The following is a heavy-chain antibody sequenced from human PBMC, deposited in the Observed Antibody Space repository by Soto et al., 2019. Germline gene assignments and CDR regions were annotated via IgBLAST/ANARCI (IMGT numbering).Heavy chain of an antibody. Sequence: PGGSLRLSCAASGFTFSSYAVHWVRQAPGKGLEWVAVISYDGSNKYYADSVKGRFTISRDNSKNTLYLQMNSLRAEDTAVYYCARAPGPYDSSGYYYGWYFDLWGRGTLVTVSS. CDR2: ISYDGSNK. V-gene: IGHV3-30-3*01. J-gene: IGHJ2*01. CDR1: GFTFSSYA. D-gene: IGHD3-22*01. CDR3: ARAPGPYDSSGYYYGWYFDL.